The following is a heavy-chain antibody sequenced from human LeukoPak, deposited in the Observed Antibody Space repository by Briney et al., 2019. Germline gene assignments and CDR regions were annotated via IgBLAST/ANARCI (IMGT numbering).Heavy chain of an antibody. CDR1: GGSINRYY. J-gene: IGHJ3*02. CDR2: IYYCGCT. Sequence: SDTLALICTVSGGSINRYYWRWIRQPPGKGLEWIGYIYYCGCTNCNPSVKSRVAMSVDPSKKQCSLKLSSLTAADTAVYYCARGGTAVIAPYAFDIWGQGTMVTVSS. CDR3: ARGGTAVIAPYAFDI. V-gene: IGHV4-59*07. D-gene: IGHD4-23*01.